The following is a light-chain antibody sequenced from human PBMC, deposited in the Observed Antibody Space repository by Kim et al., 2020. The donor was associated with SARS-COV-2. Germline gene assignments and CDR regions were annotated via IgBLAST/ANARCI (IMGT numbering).Light chain of an antibody. V-gene: IGLV3-1*01. CDR2: QDT. CDR3: QAWDSSTRV. J-gene: IGLJ2*01. Sequence: SYELTQPPSVSVSPGQTASITCSGDKLGDKYACWYHQKPGQSPVLVIYQDTKRPSGIPERFSGSNSGNTATLTISGTQAMDEADYYCQAWDSSTRVFGG. CDR1: KLGDKY.